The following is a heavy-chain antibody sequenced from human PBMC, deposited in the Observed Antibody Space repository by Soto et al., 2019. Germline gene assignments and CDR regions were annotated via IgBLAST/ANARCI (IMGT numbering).Heavy chain of an antibody. Sequence: QVQLVQSGAEVKKPGSSVKVSCKASGGTFSSYAISWVRQAPGQGLEWMGGIIPIFGTANYAQKFQGRVTITADESTSTAYMELSSLRSEDTAVYYCARDRELIAAAGPGRYYYGMDVWGQGTTVTVSS. J-gene: IGHJ6*02. CDR2: IIPIFGTA. CDR3: ARDRELIAAAGPGRYYYGMDV. CDR1: GGTFSSYA. V-gene: IGHV1-69*01. D-gene: IGHD6-13*01.